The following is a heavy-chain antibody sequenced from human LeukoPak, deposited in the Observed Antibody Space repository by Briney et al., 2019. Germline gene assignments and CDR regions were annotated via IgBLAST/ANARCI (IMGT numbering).Heavy chain of an antibody. CDR2: IDHNGKS. D-gene: IGHD2-21*01. CDR3: ARIASAYCDGGSCYLLGDRFDP. J-gene: IGHJ5*02. CDR1: GGSFSGYY. V-gene: IGHV4-34*01. Sequence: SETLSLTCAVYGGSFSGYYWGWIRQPPGKGLDWIGDIDHNGKSNFSPSLKSRVSISLDTSKNQFSLKLNSVAAADSATYYCARIASAYCDGGSCYLLGDRFDPWGQGTLVTVSS.